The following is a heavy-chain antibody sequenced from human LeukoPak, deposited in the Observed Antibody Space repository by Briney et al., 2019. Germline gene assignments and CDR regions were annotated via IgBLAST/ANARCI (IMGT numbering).Heavy chain of an antibody. J-gene: IGHJ5*02. CDR3: ARPGLWFGDPKYNWFDP. CDR2: IYYSGST. CDR1: GGSISSSSYY. V-gene: IGHV4-39*01. D-gene: IGHD3-10*01. Sequence: PSETLSLTCTVSGGSISSSSYYWGWIRQPPGKGLEWIGSIYYSGSTYYNPSLKSRVTISVDTSKNQFSLKLSSVTAADTAVYYCARPGLWFGDPKYNWFDPWGQGTLVTVSS.